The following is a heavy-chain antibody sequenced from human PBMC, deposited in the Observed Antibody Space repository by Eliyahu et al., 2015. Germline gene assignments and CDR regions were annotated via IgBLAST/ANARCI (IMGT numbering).Heavy chain of an antibody. CDR1: GGSXRXYY. CDR2: IYYSGST. CDR3: ARLSGSAYIGFPPPFDY. V-gene: IGHV4-59*08. Sequence: QVQLQESGPGLVKPSETLSLTCTVSGGSXRXYYWSWIRQPPGKGLEWIGYIYYSGSTSYNPSLKSRVSISVDTSKNQFSLKMSSVTAADTAVYYCARLSGSAYIGFPPPFDYWGQGTLVTVSS. J-gene: IGHJ4*02. D-gene: IGHD6-6*01.